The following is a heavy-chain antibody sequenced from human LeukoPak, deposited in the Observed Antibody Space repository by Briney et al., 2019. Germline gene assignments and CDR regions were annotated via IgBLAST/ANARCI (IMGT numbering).Heavy chain of an antibody. CDR1: GGSFSGYY. D-gene: IGHD4-17*01. V-gene: IGHV4-34*01. CDR3: ARANGVPEYGMDV. J-gene: IGHJ6*02. CDR2: INHSGST. Sequence: PSETLSLTCAVYGGSFSGYYWSWIRQPPGKGLEWIGEINHSGSTNYNPSLKSRVTISVDTSRNQFSLKLSSVTAADTAVYYCARANGVPEYGMDVWGQGTTVTVSS.